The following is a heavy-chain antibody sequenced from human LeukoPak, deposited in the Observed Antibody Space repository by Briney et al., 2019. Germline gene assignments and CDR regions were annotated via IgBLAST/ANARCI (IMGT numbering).Heavy chain of an antibody. CDR1: GGTFISYA. V-gene: IGHV1-69*04. Sequence: SVKVSCKASGGTFISYAISWVRQAPGQGLEWMGMIIPIFGIANYAQKFQGRVTITADKSTSTAYMELRSLRSEDTAVYYCARGGVVPAAIYEDVWGQGTTVTVSS. CDR3: ARGGVVPAAIYEDV. D-gene: IGHD2-2*01. CDR2: IIPIFGIA. J-gene: IGHJ6*02.